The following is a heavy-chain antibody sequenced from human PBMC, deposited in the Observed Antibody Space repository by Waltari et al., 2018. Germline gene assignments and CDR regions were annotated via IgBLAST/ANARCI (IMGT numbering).Heavy chain of an antibody. CDR3: ARDRYGDY. D-gene: IGHD1-1*01. V-gene: IGHV3-48*01. Sequence: EVQLVESGGGLVQPGGSLRLSCAASGFTFSSYSMNWVRQAPGKGVGWVSYIISSISTIYYADSVKGRFTISRDNAKNSLYLQMNSLGAEDTAVYYCARDRYGDYWGQGTLVTVSS. CDR1: GFTFSSYS. CDR2: IISSISTI. J-gene: IGHJ4*02.